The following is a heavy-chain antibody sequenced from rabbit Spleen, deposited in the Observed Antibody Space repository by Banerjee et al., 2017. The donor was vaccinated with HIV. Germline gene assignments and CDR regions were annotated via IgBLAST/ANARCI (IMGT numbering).Heavy chain of an antibody. J-gene: IGHJ3*01. CDR2: TVGGRSTFT. CDR3: ARDLAGIIGWNFGL. D-gene: IGHD4-1*01. Sequence: QSLEESGGGLVQPEGSLTLTCKASGFSFSSNDYMCWVRQAPGKGLEWIACTVGGRSTFTYYASWAKGRFTFSKTSSTTVTLQMTSLTAADTATYFCARDLAGIIGWNFGLWGQGTLVTVS. V-gene: IGHV1S40*01. CDR1: GFSFSSNDY.